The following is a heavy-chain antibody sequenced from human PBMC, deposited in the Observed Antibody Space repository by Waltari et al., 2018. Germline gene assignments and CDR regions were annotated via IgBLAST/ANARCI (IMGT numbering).Heavy chain of an antibody. V-gene: IGHV3-30-3*01. CDR1: GFTFSSYA. Sequence: QVQLVESGGGVVQPGRSLRLSCAASGFTFSSYAMHWVRQAPGKGLEWVAVRSYDGSNKYYADSVKGRFTISRDNSKNTLYLQMNSLRAEDTAVYYCARGVELGGPSDYWGQGTLVTVSS. CDR3: ARGVELGGPSDY. D-gene: IGHD1-7*01. J-gene: IGHJ4*02. CDR2: RSYDGSNK.